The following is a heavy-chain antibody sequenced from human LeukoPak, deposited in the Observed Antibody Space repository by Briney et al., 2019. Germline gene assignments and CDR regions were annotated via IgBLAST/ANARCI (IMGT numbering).Heavy chain of an antibody. J-gene: IGHJ6*02. V-gene: IGHV3-21*01. CDR3: AREGGYQYYYAMDV. Sequence: AGGSLRLSCAASGFTFKTYTMHWVRQAPGMGLEWVSSISSSSSYIFYAGSVKGRFTISRDNAKNSLYLQMSSLRAEDAAVYYCAREGGYQYYYAMDVWGQGTTVTVSS. CDR1: GFTFKTYT. CDR2: ISSSSSYI. D-gene: IGHD3-16*01.